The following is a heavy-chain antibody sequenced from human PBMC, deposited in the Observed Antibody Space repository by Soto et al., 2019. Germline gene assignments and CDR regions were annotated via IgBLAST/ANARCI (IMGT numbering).Heavy chain of an antibody. J-gene: IGHJ6*02. D-gene: IGHD3-22*01. CDR2: ISYSGTT. CDR3: ARRSGYNFYYNYYGLDV. V-gene: IGHV4-39*01. Sequence: SETLSLTCTVSGGSISSINYCWGWIRQPPGKGLEWIGSISYSGTTYYNPSLRSRVTISVDTSKNQFSLKLSSLTAADTAVYYCARRSGYNFYYNYYGLDVWGQGTTVTVSS. CDR1: GGSISSINYC.